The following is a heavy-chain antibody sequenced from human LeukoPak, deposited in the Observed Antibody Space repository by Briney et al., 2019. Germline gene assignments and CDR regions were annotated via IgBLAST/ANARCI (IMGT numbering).Heavy chain of an antibody. CDR2: ISAYNGNT. J-gene: IGHJ4*02. V-gene: IGHV1-18*01. D-gene: IGHD3-3*01. CDR3: ARDPFAARSGYPNLDY. Sequence: ASMKVSCKASGYTLTSYGISWVRQAPGQGLEWMGWISAYNGNTNYAQKLQGRVTMTTDTSTSTAYMELRSLRSDDTAVYYCARDPFAARSGYPNLDYWGQGTLVTVSS. CDR1: GYTLTSYG.